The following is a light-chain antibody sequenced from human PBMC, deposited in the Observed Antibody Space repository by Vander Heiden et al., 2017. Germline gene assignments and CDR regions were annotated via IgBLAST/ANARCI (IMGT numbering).Light chain of an antibody. V-gene: IGLV2-14*01. J-gene: IGLJ1*01. Sequence: QSALTQPASVSGSPGQSITISCTGASRDVGGYIYVSWYQQHPGKAPKLMIYEVSKRPSGVSNRFSGSKSGNTASLTISGLQAEDEADYYCGSYTSSSTQVFGTGTKVTVL. CDR1: SRDVGGYIY. CDR2: EVS. CDR3: GSYTSSSTQV.